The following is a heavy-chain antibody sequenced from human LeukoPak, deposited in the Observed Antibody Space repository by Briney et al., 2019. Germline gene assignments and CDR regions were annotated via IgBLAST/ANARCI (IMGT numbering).Heavy chain of an antibody. J-gene: IGHJ6*03. CDR1: GFTFDDYA. CDR3: ARDGVLGYCSSTSCYDMDYYYYMDV. D-gene: IGHD2-2*01. CDR2: ISWNSGSI. Sequence: GGSLRLSCAASGFTFDDYAMHWVRQAPGKGLEWVSGISWNSGSIGYADSVKGRFTISRDNAKNSLYLQMNSLRAEDTAVYYCARDGVLGYCSSTSCYDMDYYYYMDVWGKGTTVTVSS. V-gene: IGHV3-9*01.